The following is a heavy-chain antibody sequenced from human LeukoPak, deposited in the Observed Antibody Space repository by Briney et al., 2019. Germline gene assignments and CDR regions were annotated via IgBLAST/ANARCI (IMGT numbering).Heavy chain of an antibody. D-gene: IGHD4-23*01. Sequence: SETLSLTCTVSGGSISSYYWSWIRQPAGKGLEWIGRIYTSGSTNYNPSLKSRVTMSVDTSKNQFSLKLTSVTAADTAVYYCARSIATVVTRGYFDYWGQGTLVTVSS. J-gene: IGHJ4*02. V-gene: IGHV4-4*07. CDR2: IYTSGST. CDR3: ARSIATVVTRGYFDY. CDR1: GGSISSYY.